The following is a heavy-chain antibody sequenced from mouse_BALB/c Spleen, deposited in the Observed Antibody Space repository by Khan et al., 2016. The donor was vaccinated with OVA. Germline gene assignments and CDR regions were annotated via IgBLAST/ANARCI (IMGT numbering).Heavy chain of an antibody. V-gene: IGHV1-77*01. Sequence: QVQLQQPGPELVKPGSSMNMSCKASGYTFTDYVLNWVMQRPGQGLEWIGQIFPGCGDTYYNEKFKDKATLTADKSSNTAYMQLGSLTSEDSAAYFCAMSGYGSLVYGGLCTTLTVSA. D-gene: IGHD1-1*01. CDR3: AMSGYGSLVY. CDR2: IFPGCGDT. CDR1: GYTFTDYV. J-gene: IGHJ2*01.